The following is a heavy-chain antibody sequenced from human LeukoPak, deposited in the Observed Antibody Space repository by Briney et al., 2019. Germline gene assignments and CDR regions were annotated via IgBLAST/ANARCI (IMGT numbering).Heavy chain of an antibody. CDR2: ISHSGST. CDR1: GGSISSGGYY. CDR3: ARDPPNWGFGL. Sequence: SETLSLTCTVSGGSISSGGYYWSWIRQPPGKGLEWIGYISHSGSTYYNPSLKSRVTISVDRSKNQFSLKVTSVTAADTAVYYCARDPPNWGFGLWGQGTLVTVSS. V-gene: IGHV4-30-2*01. D-gene: IGHD7-27*01. J-gene: IGHJ4*02.